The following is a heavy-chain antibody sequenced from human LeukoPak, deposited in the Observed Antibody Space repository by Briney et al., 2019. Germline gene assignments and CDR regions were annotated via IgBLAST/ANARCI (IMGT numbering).Heavy chain of an antibody. Sequence: SATLSLTCPVSGGSIISYYWSWIRPPPGQGLEWIGYIYYSGNTNYNPSLKSRVTLSVDTSKNQFSLKLSSVTAADTAVYYCARHGDGYNWSPWDYWGQGTLVTVSS. J-gene: IGHJ4*02. CDR2: IYYSGNT. CDR3: ARHGDGYNWSPWDY. V-gene: IGHV4-59*08. CDR1: GGSIISYY. D-gene: IGHD5-24*01.